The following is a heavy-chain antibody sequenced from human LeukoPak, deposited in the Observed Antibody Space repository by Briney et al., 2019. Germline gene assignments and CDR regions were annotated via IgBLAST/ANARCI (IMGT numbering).Heavy chain of an antibody. CDR2: ISAYNGNT. Sequence: ASVKVSCKASGYTFTSYGISWVRQAPGQGLELMGWISAYNGNTNYALQLQGRVTMTTDTSTSKAYMELRSLRSDDTAVYNCARDRAELGDILTGYEVWGQGTTVTVSS. D-gene: IGHD3-9*01. CDR3: ARDRAELGDILTGYEV. J-gene: IGHJ6*02. V-gene: IGHV1-18*01. CDR1: GYTFTSYG.